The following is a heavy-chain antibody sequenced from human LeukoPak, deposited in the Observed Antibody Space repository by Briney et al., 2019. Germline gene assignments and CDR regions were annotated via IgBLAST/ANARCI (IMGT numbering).Heavy chain of an antibody. CDR3: ARAGWIITSAIDY. CDR1: GYSLSRGYY. J-gene: IGHJ4*02. CDR2: VYHIGNT. Sequence: SETLSLTCSVSGYSLSRGYYWAWIRQPPGRGLEWIGTVYHIGNTYYNPSLESRASMSVDTSTNEFSLTLKSVTAADTAVYYCARAGWIITSAIDYWGQGALVTVSS. V-gene: IGHV4-38-2*02. D-gene: IGHD3-22*01.